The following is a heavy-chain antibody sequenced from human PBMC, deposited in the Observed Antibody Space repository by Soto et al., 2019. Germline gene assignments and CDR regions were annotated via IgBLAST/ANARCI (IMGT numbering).Heavy chain of an antibody. V-gene: IGHV3-13*01. J-gene: IGHJ6*02. Sequence: PGGSLRLSCAASGFTCSNYDMHWVRQGRGKGLEWVSAIGTTGDTYYAGSVRGRFTISRENAKNSLYLQMNSLRAGDTAVYYCARGIYYGMDVWGQGTTVTVS. CDR3: ARGIYYGMDV. CDR1: GFTCSNYD. CDR2: IGTTGDT.